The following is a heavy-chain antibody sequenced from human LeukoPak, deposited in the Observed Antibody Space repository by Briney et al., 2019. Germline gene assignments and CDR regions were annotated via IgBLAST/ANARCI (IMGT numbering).Heavy chain of an antibody. Sequence: SETLSLTCTVSGYSISSGYYWGWIRQPPGKGLEWIGSIYHSGSTYYNPSLKSRVTISVDTSKNQFSLKLSSVTAADTAVYYCARSKGVMYPDYWGQGTLVTVSS. CDR1: GYSISSGYY. CDR3: ARSKGVMYPDY. J-gene: IGHJ4*02. CDR2: IYHSGST. D-gene: IGHD3-16*01. V-gene: IGHV4-38-2*02.